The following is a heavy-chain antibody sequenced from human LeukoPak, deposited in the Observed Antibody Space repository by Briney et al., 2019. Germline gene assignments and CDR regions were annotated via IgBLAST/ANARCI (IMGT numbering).Heavy chain of an antibody. CDR2: IYYSGST. D-gene: IGHD6-19*01. V-gene: IGHV4-59*01. CDR1: GGSISSYY. CDR3: AKEGPYTSGWRVFEY. J-gene: IGHJ4*02. Sequence: SETLSLTCTVSGGSISSYYWSWIRQPPGKGLEWIGYIYYSGSTNYNPSLKSRVTISVDTSKNQFSLKLSSVTAADTAVFYCAKEGPYTSGWRVFEYWGQGTLVTVSS.